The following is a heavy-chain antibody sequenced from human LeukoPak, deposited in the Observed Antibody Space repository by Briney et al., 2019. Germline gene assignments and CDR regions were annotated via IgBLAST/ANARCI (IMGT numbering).Heavy chain of an antibody. CDR1: GGSISSGGYY. CDR2: IYHSGST. CDR3: ARGYCSSTRCYPFDY. Sequence: SQTLSLTCTVSGGSISSGGYYWSWIRQPPGKGLEWIGYIYHSGSTYYNPSLKSRVTISVDRSKNQFSLKLSSVTAADTAVYYCARGYCSSTRCYPFDYWGQGTLVTVSS. D-gene: IGHD2-2*01. V-gene: IGHV4-30-2*01. J-gene: IGHJ4*02.